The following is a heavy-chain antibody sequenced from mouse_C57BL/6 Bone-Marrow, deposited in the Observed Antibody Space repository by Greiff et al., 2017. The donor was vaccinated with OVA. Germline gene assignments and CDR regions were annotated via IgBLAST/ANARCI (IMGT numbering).Heavy chain of an antibody. J-gene: IGHJ1*03. CDR1: GYTFTSYW. V-gene: IGHV1-72*01. CDR2: IDPNSGGT. Sequence: QVQLQQPGAELVKPGASVKLSCKASGYTFTSYWMHWVKPRPGRGLEWIGRIDPNSGGTKYNEQFKSKAPLTVEKPSSTAYMQLSSLTSEDSAVYYCAYDYDDGYWYFDVWGTGTTVTVSS. D-gene: IGHD2-4*01. CDR3: AYDYDDGYWYFDV.